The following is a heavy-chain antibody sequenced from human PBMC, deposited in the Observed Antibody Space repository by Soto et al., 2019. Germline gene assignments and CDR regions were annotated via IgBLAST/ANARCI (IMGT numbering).Heavy chain of an antibody. J-gene: IGHJ5*02. CDR1: GYTFTRYT. V-gene: IGHV1-3*01. D-gene: IGHD2-15*01. CDR2: INPDNGNT. Sequence: SGAEVKKPGASVKISCKASGYTFTRYTMNWVHQAPGQRLEWMGWINPDNGNTKSSQKFQDRVIITRDTSASTAYMDLSSLRSEDTAVYYCARGIATGQLDPWGQGTLVTVSS. CDR3: ARGIATGQLDP.